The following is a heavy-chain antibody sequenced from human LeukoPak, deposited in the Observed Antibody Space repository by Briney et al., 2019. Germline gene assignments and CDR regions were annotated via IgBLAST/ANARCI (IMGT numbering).Heavy chain of an antibody. J-gene: IGHJ6*03. V-gene: IGHV4-34*01. CDR1: GGSFSDYY. Sequence: SETLSLTCAVYGGSFSDYYWSWIRQPPGKGLEWIGEINHSGSTNYNPSLKSRVAISVDTSKNQFSLKLSSVTAADTAVYYCARGYYYYYMDVWGKGTTVTVSS. CDR3: ARGYYYYYMDV. CDR2: INHSGST.